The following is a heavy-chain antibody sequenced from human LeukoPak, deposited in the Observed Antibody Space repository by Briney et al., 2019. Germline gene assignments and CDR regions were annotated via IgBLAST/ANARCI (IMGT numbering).Heavy chain of an antibody. J-gene: IGHJ5*02. CDR2: ISGSGGST. CDR3: AKDPIVVVPAVPTWFDP. Sequence: GGSLRLSCAASGFTFSSYAMSWVRQAPGKGLEWVSAISGSGGSTYYADSVKGRFTISRDNSKNTLYLQMNSLRAEDTAVYYCAKDPIVVVPAVPTWFDPWGQGSLGTVSS. CDR1: GFTFSSYA. V-gene: IGHV3-23*01. D-gene: IGHD2-2*01.